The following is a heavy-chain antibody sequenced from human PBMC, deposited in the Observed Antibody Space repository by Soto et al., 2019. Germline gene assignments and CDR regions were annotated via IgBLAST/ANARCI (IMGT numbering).Heavy chain of an antibody. J-gene: IGHJ4*02. CDR2: INAGSGNT. D-gene: IGHD3-22*01. Sequence: ASVKVSCKASGYTFTSYAMHWVRQAPGQRLEWMGWINAGSGNTKYSQKFQGRVTITRDTSASTAYMELSSLRSEDTAVYYCARGSITMIVVAHFDYWGQGTLVTVSS. V-gene: IGHV1-3*01. CDR1: GYTFTSYA. CDR3: ARGSITMIVVAHFDY.